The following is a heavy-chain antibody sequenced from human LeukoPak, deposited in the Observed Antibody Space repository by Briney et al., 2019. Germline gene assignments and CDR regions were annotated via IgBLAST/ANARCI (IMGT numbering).Heavy chain of an antibody. J-gene: IGHJ6*03. V-gene: IGHV4-31*03. CDR3: ARVSSSLDYYYYYMDV. CDR1: GGSISSGGYY. Sequence: SETLSLTCTVSGGSISSGGYYWSWIRQHPGKGLEWIGYIYYSGSTYYNPSLKSRVTISVDTSKNQFSLKLSSVTAADTAVYYCARVSSSLDYYYYYMDVWGKGTTATVSS. CDR2: IYYSGST. D-gene: IGHD6-6*01.